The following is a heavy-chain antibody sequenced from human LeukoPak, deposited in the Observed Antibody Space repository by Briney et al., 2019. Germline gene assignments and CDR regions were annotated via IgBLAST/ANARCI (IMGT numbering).Heavy chain of an antibody. CDR3: ASSHSSWPFYYYYYGMDV. V-gene: IGHV4-4*02. CDR2: IYHSGST. Sequence: SGTLSLTCAVSRGSISSNNWWSWVRQPPGKRLEWIAEIYHSGSTNYNPSLKSRVTISVDTSKNQFSLKLSSVTAADTAVHYCASSHSSWPFYYYYYGMDVWGQGTTVTVSS. CDR1: RGSISSNNW. J-gene: IGHJ6*02. D-gene: IGHD6-13*01.